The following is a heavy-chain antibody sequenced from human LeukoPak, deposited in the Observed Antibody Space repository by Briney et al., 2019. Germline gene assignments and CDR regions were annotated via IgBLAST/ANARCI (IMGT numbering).Heavy chain of an antibody. J-gene: IGHJ4*02. V-gene: IGHV3-43*02. CDR1: GFTFDDYA. CDR3: VKDTVTMGIDY. CDR2: ISGDGVST. Sequence: GGSLRPSCAASGFTFDDYAMHWVRQAPGKGLEWVSLISGDGVSTYYADSVKGRFTISRDNSKNSLYLQMNSLRTEDTALYYCVKDTVTMGIDYWGQGTLVTVSS. D-gene: IGHD4-17*01.